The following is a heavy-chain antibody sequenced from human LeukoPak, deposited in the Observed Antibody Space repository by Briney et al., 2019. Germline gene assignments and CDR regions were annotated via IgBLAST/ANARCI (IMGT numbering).Heavy chain of an antibody. D-gene: IGHD2-8*01. Sequence: GGSLRLSCAASGFTFSRYWMSWVRQAPGKGLEWVANIKQDGSEKYHVASVKGRFTIARDNAKNSLYLQMNSLRAEDTAVYYCARVNPLMAPGAFDIWGQGTMVTVSS. CDR1: GFTFSRYW. CDR3: ARVNPLMAPGAFDI. CDR2: IKQDGSEK. J-gene: IGHJ3*02. V-gene: IGHV3-7*01.